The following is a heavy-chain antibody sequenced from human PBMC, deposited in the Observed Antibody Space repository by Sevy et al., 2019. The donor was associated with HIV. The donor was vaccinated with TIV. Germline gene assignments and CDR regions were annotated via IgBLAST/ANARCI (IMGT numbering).Heavy chain of an antibody. V-gene: IGHV3-23*01. CDR3: AKHLLAYCSSTSCYGVDY. CDR1: GFTFSSYA. J-gene: IGHJ4*02. CDR2: ISGSGGST. Sequence: GGSLRLSCAASGFTFSSYAMSWVRQAPGKGLEWVSAISGSGGSTYYADSVKGRFTISRDNSKNTLYLQMNSLRAEDTAVYYCAKHLLAYCSSTSCYGVDYWGQGTLVTVSS. D-gene: IGHD2-2*01.